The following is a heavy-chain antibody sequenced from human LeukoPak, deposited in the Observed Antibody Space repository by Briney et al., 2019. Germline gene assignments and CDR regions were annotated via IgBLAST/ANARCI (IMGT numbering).Heavy chain of an antibody. D-gene: IGHD1-26*01. J-gene: IGHJ1*01. CDR2: IYYSGST. V-gene: IGHV4-59*01. Sequence: SGTLSLTCTVSGGSISSYYWSWIRQPPGKGLEWIGYIYYSGSTNYNPSLKSRVTISVDTSKNQSSVKLSSVTAADTAVYYCARMIIVGWGSHFQHGGQGTLVTVSS. CDR3: ARMIIVGWGSHFQH. CDR1: GGSISSYY.